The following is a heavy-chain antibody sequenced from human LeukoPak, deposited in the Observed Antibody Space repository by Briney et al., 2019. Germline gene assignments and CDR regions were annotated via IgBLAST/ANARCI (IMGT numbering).Heavy chain of an antibody. CDR2: IYYSGST. Sequence: SETLSLTCTVSGGSISSSSYYWGWIRQPPGKGLEWIGSIYYSGSTYYNPSLKSRVTISVDTSKNQFSLKLSSVTAADTAVYYCARVGVTAILDYWGQGTLVTVSS. CDR3: ARVGVTAILDY. D-gene: IGHD2-21*02. J-gene: IGHJ4*02. V-gene: IGHV4-39*07. CDR1: GGSISSSSYY.